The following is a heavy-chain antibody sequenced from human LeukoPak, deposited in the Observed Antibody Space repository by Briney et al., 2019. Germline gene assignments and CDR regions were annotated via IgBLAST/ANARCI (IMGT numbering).Heavy chain of an antibody. J-gene: IGHJ4*02. CDR3: ARQGDFWSGYSMGASVSRGGLDY. D-gene: IGHD3-3*01. Sequence: SETLSLTCTVSGGSISSYYWSWIRQPAGKGLEWIGRIYTSGSTNYNPSLKSRVTMSVDTSKNQFSLKLSSVTAADTAVYYCARQGDFWSGYSMGASVSRGGLDYWGQGTLVTVSS. CDR1: GGSISSYY. CDR2: IYTSGST. V-gene: IGHV4-4*07.